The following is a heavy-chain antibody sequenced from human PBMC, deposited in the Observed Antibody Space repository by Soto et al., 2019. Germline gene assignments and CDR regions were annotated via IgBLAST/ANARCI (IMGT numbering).Heavy chain of an antibody. D-gene: IGHD6-19*01. CDR1: GGSISSYY. Sequence: SETLSLTCTVSGGSISSYYWSWILQPPGEGLEWIGYIYYTGNTNYNPSLKSRVTISVDTSKNQFSLKLTSLTDADTAVYYCARARTSSAVDFDYWGQGTLVTVSS. CDR3: ARARTSSAVDFDY. CDR2: IYYTGNT. J-gene: IGHJ4*02. V-gene: IGHV4-59*01.